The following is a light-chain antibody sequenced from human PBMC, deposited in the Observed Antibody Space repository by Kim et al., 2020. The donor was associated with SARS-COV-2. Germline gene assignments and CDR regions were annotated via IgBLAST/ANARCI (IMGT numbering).Light chain of an antibody. V-gene: IGKV3-20*01. CDR1: QSIISNY. Sequence: LSPGERATVSCRARQSIISNYLAWYQQKPGQAPRLLSYGASSRATGIPDRFRGSWSGTDFTLTISRLEPEDFAVYFCQQYGSLPYTFGQGTKLEI. CDR2: GAS. CDR3: QQYGSLPYT. J-gene: IGKJ2*01.